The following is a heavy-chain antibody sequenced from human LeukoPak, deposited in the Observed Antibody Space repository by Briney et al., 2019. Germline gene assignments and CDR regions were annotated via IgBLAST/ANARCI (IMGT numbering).Heavy chain of an antibody. CDR3: ARRKFDSSGSAFFDY. V-gene: IGHV5-51*01. J-gene: IGHJ4*02. D-gene: IGHD3-22*01. Sequence: GESLKISCKGIGDKFSTYWIGWVRQMPGKGLEWMGSIYLSDSDTRYSPSFQGRVSLSADKSASTAYLQWSSLKASDTAIYYCARRKFDSSGSAFFDYWGRGTLVTVSS. CDR1: GDKFSTYW. CDR2: IYLSDSDT.